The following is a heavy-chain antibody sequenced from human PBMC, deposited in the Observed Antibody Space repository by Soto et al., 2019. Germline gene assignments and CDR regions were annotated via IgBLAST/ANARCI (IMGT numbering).Heavy chain of an antibody. CDR3: ARGALEADAFDI. J-gene: IGHJ3*02. CDR2: INSDGSST. Sequence: GGSLRLSWAASGFTFSSYWMHWVRQAPGKGLVWVSRINSDGSSTSYADSVKGRFTISRDNAKNTLYLQMNSLSAEDTAVYYSARGALEADAFDIWGQGTMVTVSS. V-gene: IGHV3-74*01. CDR1: GFTFSSYW. D-gene: IGHD3-3*01.